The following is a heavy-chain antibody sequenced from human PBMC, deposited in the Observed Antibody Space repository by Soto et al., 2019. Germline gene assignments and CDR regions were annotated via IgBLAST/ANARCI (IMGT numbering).Heavy chain of an antibody. CDR3: ATEQMVLRYFDWLSLFDY. Sequence: VASVKVSRKVSGYTLTELSMHWVRQAPGKGLEWMGGFDPEDGETIYAQKFQGRVTMTEDTSTDTAYMELSSLRSEDTAVYYCATEQMVLRYFDWLSLFDYWGQGTLVTVSS. J-gene: IGHJ4*02. D-gene: IGHD3-9*01. V-gene: IGHV1-24*01. CDR1: GYTLTELS. CDR2: FDPEDGET.